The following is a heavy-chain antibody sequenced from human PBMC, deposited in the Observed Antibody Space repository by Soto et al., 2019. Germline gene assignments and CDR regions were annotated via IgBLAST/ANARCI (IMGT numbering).Heavy chain of an antibody. CDR2: IYYMGST. CDR3: ARRLGGAYASDI. CDR1: GGSISGYY. Sequence: QVQLQESGPGLVKPSETLSLTCTVSGGSISGYYWSWIRQPPGKGLEWIGYIYYMGSTNYNPSLKSRVTISVDTSKNHFSLKLTALTDADTAVYYCARRLGGAYASDIWGRGTLVTVSS. J-gene: IGHJ3*02. D-gene: IGHD3-16*01. V-gene: IGHV4-59*01.